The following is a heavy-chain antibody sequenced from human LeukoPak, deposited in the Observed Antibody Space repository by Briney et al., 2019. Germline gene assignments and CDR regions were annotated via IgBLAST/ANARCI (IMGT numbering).Heavy chain of an antibody. Sequence: PSQTLSLTCTVFGGSISSGSYYWSWLRQPAGKGLEWIVRIYTSGSTNYNPALKSRVAISVDPSKNQFSLKLSSVTAADTAVYYCARDLYYGSGSQFDYWGQGTLVTVSS. V-gene: IGHV4-61*02. J-gene: IGHJ4*02. D-gene: IGHD3-10*01. CDR1: GGSISSGSYY. CDR2: IYTSGST. CDR3: ARDLYYGSGSQFDY.